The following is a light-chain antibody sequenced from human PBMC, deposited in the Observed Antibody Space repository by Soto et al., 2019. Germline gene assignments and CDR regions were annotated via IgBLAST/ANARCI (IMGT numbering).Light chain of an antibody. CDR3: QQRSNWPPEFT. CDR2: DAS. Sequence: EIVLTQSPATLSLSPGERATLSCRASQSVSSHLTWYQQKPGQAPRLLIYDASNRATGIPDRFSGSGSGTDFTLTISSLEPEDFALYYCQQRSNWPPEFTFGPGTKVDIK. J-gene: IGKJ3*01. V-gene: IGKV3-11*01. CDR1: QSVSSH.